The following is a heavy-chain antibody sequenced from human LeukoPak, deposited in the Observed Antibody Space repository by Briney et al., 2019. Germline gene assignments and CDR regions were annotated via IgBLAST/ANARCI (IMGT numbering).Heavy chain of an antibody. Sequence: ASVKVSCKASGYTFTSYYMHWVRQAPGQGLEWMGIINPSGGSTSYAQKFQGRVTMTRDMSTSTVYMELSSLRSEDTAVYYCARANTRRGYFDYWGQGTLVTVSS. J-gene: IGHJ4*02. D-gene: IGHD3-3*01. CDR3: ARANTRRGYFDY. V-gene: IGHV1-46*01. CDR1: GYTFTSYY. CDR2: INPSGGST.